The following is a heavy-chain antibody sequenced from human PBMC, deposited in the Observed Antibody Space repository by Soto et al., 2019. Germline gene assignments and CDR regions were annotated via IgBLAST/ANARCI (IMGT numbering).Heavy chain of an antibody. CDR2: INHSGST. Sequence: QVQLQQWGAGLLKPSETLSLTCAVYGGSFSGYYWSWIRQPPGKGLEWIGEINHSGSTNYNPSLNSRVTISVDTSKNQFSLKLSSVTAADTAVYYCARGGRIAARSYFDYWGQGTLVTVSS. V-gene: IGHV4-34*01. J-gene: IGHJ4*02. CDR3: ARGGRIAARSYFDY. D-gene: IGHD6-6*01. CDR1: GGSFSGYY.